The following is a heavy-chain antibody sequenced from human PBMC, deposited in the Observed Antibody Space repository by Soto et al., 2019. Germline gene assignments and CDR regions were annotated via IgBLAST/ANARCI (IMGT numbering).Heavy chain of an antibody. CDR1: GYTFTSYG. CDR3: ARKGYDFWSGYYTNYYYYYMDV. J-gene: IGHJ6*03. V-gene: IGHV1-8*02. Sequence: GPSVKVSCKASGYTFTSYGISWVRQAPGQGLEWMGWMNPNSGNTGYAQKFQGRVTMTRNTSISTAYMELSSLRSEDTAVYYCARKGYDFWSGYYTNYYYYYMDVWGKGTTVTVSS. CDR2: MNPNSGNT. D-gene: IGHD3-3*01.